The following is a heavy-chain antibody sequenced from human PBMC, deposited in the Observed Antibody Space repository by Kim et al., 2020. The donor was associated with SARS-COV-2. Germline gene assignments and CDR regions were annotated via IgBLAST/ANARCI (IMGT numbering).Heavy chain of an antibody. CDR3: AKSDFWSGYYTGVTNYGMDV. D-gene: IGHD3-3*01. Sequence: GGSLRLSCAASGFTFSSYGMHWVRQAPGKGLEWVAVISYDGSNKYYADSVKGRFTISRDNSKNTLYLQMNSLRAEDTAVYYCAKSDFWSGYYTGVTNYGMDVWGQGTTVTVSS. CDR2: ISYDGSNK. V-gene: IGHV3-30*18. J-gene: IGHJ6*02. CDR1: GFTFSSYG.